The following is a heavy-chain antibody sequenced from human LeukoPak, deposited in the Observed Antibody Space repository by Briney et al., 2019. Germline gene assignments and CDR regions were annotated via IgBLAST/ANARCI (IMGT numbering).Heavy chain of an antibody. V-gene: IGHV3-23*01. CDR2: ISGSGGST. CDR3: AKGPKVRAFYGMDV. CDR1: GFAFSSYG. D-gene: IGHD3-10*01. J-gene: IGHJ6*02. Sequence: GRSLRLSCAASGFAFSSYGMHWVRQAPGKGLEWVSAISGSGGSTYYADSVKGRFTISRDNSKNTLYLQMNSLRAEDTAVYYCAKGPKVRAFYGMDVWGQGTTVTVSS.